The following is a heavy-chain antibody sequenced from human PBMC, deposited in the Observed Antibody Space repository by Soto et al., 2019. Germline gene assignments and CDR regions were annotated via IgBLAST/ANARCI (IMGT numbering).Heavy chain of an antibody. D-gene: IGHD1-26*01. Sequence: EVQLVESGGGVVQPGGSLRLSCAASGFPFDDYSMNWVRQVPGKGLEWVSLISWDGADTYYADSVKGRFTVSRDNSKNSLVLQMNRLTTEDTALDSFAKFGWGGGYSKAHASDIRGQGANVTGSS. V-gene: IGHV3-43*01. CDR3: AKFGWGGGYSKAHASDI. CDR2: ISWDGADT. J-gene: IGHJ3*02. CDR1: GFPFDDYS.